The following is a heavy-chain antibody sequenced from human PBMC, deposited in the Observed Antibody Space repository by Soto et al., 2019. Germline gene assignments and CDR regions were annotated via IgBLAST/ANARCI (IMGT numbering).Heavy chain of an antibody. CDR1: GGRFRSYA. J-gene: IGHJ4*02. V-gene: IGHV1-69*13. CDR3: ASNYDSSGYYYFDY. Sequence: GASVKASCKASGGRFRSYAISWVRQAPGQGLEWMGGIIPIFGTANYAQKFQGRVTITADESTSTAYMELSSLRSEDTAVYYCASNYDSSGYYYFDYWGQGTLVTVSS. D-gene: IGHD3-22*01. CDR2: IIPIFGTA.